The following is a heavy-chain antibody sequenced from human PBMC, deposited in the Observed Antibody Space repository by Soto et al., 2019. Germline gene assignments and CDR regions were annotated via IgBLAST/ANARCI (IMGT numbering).Heavy chain of an antibody. V-gene: IGHV3-53*01. D-gene: IGHD6-19*01. Sequence: EVQLVESGGGVIQTGGSLRLSCAASGFAVSRKYMTWVRQAPGKGLEWVSVIYGGGTTYYADSVKGRFTISRDTSKNTLYLQMNSLRAEDTAVYYCVQTTGWPGFDFWGQGTLVTVSS. CDR1: GFAVSRKY. CDR2: IYGGGTT. CDR3: VQTTGWPGFDF. J-gene: IGHJ4*02.